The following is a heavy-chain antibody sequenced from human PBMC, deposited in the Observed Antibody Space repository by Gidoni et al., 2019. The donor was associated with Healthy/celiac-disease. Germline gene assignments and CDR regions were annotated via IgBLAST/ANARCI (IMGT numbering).Heavy chain of an antibody. D-gene: IGHD3-3*01. V-gene: IGHV3-23*01. Sequence: EVQLLESGGGSVQPGGSLRLYCQATGFTVSSYAMSLVRQAPGKGLEWVSAISGSGGSTYYADSVKGRFTISRDNSKNTLYLQMNSLRAEDTAVYYCAKEGQYYDFWSGYYGNWFDPWGQGTLVTVSS. CDR2: ISGSGGST. CDR3: AKEGQYYDFWSGYYGNWFDP. CDR1: GFTVSSYA. J-gene: IGHJ5*02.